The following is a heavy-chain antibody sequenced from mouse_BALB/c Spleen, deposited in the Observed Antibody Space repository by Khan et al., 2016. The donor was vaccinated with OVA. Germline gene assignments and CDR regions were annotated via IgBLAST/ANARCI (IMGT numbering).Heavy chain of an antibody. CDR3: ARSGTTVVAYWYFDV. D-gene: IGHD1-1*01. CDR1: GYSITSGYS. CDR2: IHYSGST. V-gene: IGHV3-1*02. Sequence: EVQLQESGPDLVKPSQSLSLTCTVTGYSITSGYSWHWIRQFPGNKLEWMGYIHYSGSTNYNPSLKSRISITRDTSKNQFFLQLNSVTTEDTATFYCARSGTTVVAYWYFDVWGAGTTVTVSS. J-gene: IGHJ1*01.